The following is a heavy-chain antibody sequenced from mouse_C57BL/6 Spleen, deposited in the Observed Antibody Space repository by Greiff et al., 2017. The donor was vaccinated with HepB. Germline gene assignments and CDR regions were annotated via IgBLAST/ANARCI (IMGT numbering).Heavy chain of an antibody. J-gene: IGHJ2*01. CDR1: GYTFTSYG. CDR2: IYPRSGNT. CDR3: ARTEGKTYYGSKDY. V-gene: IGHV1-81*01. Sequence: QVHVKQSGAELARPGASVKLSCKASGYTFTSYGISWVKQRTGQGLEWIGEIYPRSGNTYYNEKFKGKATLTADKSSSTAYMELRSLTSEDSAVYFCARTEGKTYYGSKDYWGQGTTLTVSS. D-gene: IGHD1-1*01.